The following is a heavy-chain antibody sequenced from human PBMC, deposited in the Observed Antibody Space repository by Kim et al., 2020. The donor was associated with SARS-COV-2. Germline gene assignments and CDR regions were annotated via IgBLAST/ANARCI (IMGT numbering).Heavy chain of an antibody. D-gene: IGHD6-13*01. V-gene: IGHV3-48*04. J-gene: IGHJ6*02. Sequence: GGSLRLSCAASGFTFSSYSMNWVRQAPGKGLEWVSYISSSSSTIYYADSVKGRFTISRDNAKNSLYLQMNSLRAEDTAVYYCARDLSSSSWYRTGYYYYGMDVWGQGTTVTVSS. CDR1: GFTFSSYS. CDR2: ISSSSSTI. CDR3: ARDLSSSSWYRTGYYYYGMDV.